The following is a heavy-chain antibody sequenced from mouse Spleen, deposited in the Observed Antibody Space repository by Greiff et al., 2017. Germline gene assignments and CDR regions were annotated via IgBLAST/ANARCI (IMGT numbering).Heavy chain of an antibody. V-gene: IGHV2-6-7*01. CDR3: AREFITPFAY. CDR1: GFSLTGYG. D-gene: IGHD1-1*01. J-gene: IGHJ3*01. Sequence: VHLVESGPGLVAPSQSLSITCTVSGFSLTGYGVTWVRQPPGKGLEWLGMIWGDGSTDYNSALKSRLSISKDNSKSQVFLKMNSLQTDDTARYYCAREFITPFAYWGQGTLVTVSA. CDR2: IWGDGST.